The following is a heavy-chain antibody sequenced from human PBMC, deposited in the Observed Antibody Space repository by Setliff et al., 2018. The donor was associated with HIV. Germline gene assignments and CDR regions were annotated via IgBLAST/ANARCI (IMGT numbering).Heavy chain of an antibody. V-gene: IGHV4-61*09. CDR2: VYPSWST. D-gene: IGHD5-12*01. Sequence: SETLSLTCTVSGGSISTTTYFWTWIRQPAGKGLEWIGHVYPSWSTNYNPSLQSRVAISVDTSQNQFTLQLSSVTAADTAMYFCARDHGVATVVMDYYSGMDVWGPWTTVTVSS. J-gene: IGHJ6*02. CDR3: ARDHGVATVVMDYYSGMDV. CDR1: GGSISTTTYF.